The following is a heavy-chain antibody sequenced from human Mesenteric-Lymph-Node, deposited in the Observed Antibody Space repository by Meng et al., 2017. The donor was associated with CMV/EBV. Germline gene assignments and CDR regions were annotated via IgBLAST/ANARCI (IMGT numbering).Heavy chain of an antibody. CDR2: IRYDGSNK. D-gene: IGHD3-10*01. J-gene: IGHJ6*02. CDR3: AKVIDGSGSLVRSHYYYYGMDV. Sequence: GGSLRLSCAASGFTFSSYGMPWVRQAPGKGLEWVAFIRYDGSNKYYADSVKGRFTISRDNSKNTLYLQMNSLRAEDTAVYYCAKVIDGSGSLVRSHYYYYGMDVWGQGTTVTVSS. V-gene: IGHV3-30*02. CDR1: GFTFSSYG.